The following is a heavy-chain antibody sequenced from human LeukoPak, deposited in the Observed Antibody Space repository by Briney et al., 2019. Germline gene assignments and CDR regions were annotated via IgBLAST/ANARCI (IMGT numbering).Heavy chain of an antibody. CDR1: GGSISSGGYS. V-gene: IGHV4-61*08. D-gene: IGHD3-10*01. Sequence: SETLSLTCAVSGGSISSGGYSWSWIRQPPGKGLEWIGYIYYSGSTNYNPSLKSRVTISVDTSKNQFSLKLSSVTAADTAVYYCARAGGSGSYLLNYWGQGTLVTVSS. J-gene: IGHJ4*02. CDR3: ARAGGSGSYLLNY. CDR2: IYYSGST.